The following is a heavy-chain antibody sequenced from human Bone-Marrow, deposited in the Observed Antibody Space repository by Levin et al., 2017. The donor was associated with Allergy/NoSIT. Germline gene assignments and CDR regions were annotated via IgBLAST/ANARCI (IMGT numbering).Heavy chain of an antibody. D-gene: IGHD2-21*02. CDR3: ARDGGSDFFFDY. CDR2: IRSDGSNR. J-gene: IGHJ4*02. Sequence: GESLKISCAASGFTFSNYAINWVRQAPGKGLEWVAVIRSDGSNRYYADSVRGRFSISRDNSNSTLFLQMDSLRAEDTAVYYCARDGGSDFFFDYWGQGTLVTVSS. V-gene: IGHV3-33*01. CDR1: GFTFSNYA.